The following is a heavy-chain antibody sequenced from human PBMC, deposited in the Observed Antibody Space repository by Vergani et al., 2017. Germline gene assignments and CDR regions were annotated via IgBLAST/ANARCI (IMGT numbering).Heavy chain of an antibody. Sequence: QVQLQESGPGLVKPSETLTLTCDVSDSSIMTKPYWGWFRQSPGKGLEWIGCIHHSGDTHYNSSLKSRVSISIVSSSKFSLSLTSVTAADTAIYYCERHRYSGGFFPSSYFYGMDVWGHGTTVTVSS. V-gene: IGHV4-38-2*01. D-gene: IGHD3-10*01. CDR1: DSSIMTKPY. J-gene: IGHJ6*02. CDR2: IHHSGDT. CDR3: ERHRYSGGFFPSSYFYGMDV.